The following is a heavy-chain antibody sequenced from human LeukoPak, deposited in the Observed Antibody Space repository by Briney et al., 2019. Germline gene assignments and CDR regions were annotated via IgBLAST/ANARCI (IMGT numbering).Heavy chain of an antibody. CDR2: INPNSGGT. V-gene: IGHV1-2*02. D-gene: IGHD3-22*01. CDR1: GYTFTGYY. J-gene: IGHJ4*02. CDR3: ARDRGSSSYSPLEY. Sequence: ASVKVSCKASGYTFTGYYMHWVRQAPGQGLEWLGWINPNSGGTNYAQKFQGRVTMTRDTSISTAYMELSRLRSDDTAVYYCARDRGSSSYSPLEYWGQGTLVTVSS.